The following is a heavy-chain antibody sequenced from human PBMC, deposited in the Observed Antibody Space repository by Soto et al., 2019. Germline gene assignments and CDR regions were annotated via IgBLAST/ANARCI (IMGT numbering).Heavy chain of an antibody. CDR2: ISAYNGNT. J-gene: IGHJ5*02. CDR1: GYTFTSYG. D-gene: IGHD3-10*01. V-gene: IGHV1-18*01. Sequence: RASVKVSCKASGYTFTSYGVSWVRQAPGQGLEWMGWISAYNGNTNYAQKLQGRVTMTTDTSTSTAYMELRSLRSDDTAVYYCARASILLWFGDSFDPWGQGTLVTVSS. CDR3: ARASILLWFGDSFDP.